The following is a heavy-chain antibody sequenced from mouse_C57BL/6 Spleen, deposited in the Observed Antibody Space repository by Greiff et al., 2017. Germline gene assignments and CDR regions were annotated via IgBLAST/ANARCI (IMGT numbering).Heavy chain of an antibody. CDR3: ARSHYYGSSYGAMDY. CDR2: ISSGSITI. CDR1: GFTFSDYG. D-gene: IGHD1-1*01. V-gene: IGHV5-17*01. Sequence: VKLMASGGGLVKPGGSLKLSCAASGFTFSDYGMHWVRQAPEKGLEWVAYISSGSITIYYADTVTGRFTISRDNAKTTLFLQMTSLRSEDTAMYYCARSHYYGSSYGAMDYWGQGTSVTVSS. J-gene: IGHJ4*01.